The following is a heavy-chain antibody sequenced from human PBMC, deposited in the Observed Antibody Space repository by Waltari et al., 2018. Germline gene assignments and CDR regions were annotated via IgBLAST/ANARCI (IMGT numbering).Heavy chain of an antibody. Sequence: QVQLQQWGAGLLKPSETLSLTCAVYGGSFSGYYWSWIRQPPGKGLEWIGEINHSGSTNYNPSLKRRVIISVDTSKNQFSLKLSSVTAADTAVYYCARPSIYCTNGVCYTDAFDIWGQGTMVTVSS. V-gene: IGHV4-34*01. CDR2: INHSGST. D-gene: IGHD2-8*01. CDR1: GGSFSGYY. CDR3: ARPSIYCTNGVCYTDAFDI. J-gene: IGHJ3*02.